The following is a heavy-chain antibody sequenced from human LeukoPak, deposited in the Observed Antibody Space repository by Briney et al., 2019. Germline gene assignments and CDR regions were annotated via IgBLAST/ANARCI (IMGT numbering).Heavy chain of an antibody. CDR1: GYTFTYRY. V-gene: IGHV1-45*02. Sequence: SVKVSCKASGYTFTYRYLHWVRQAPGQALEWMGWITPFYGNTNYAQQFQDRVTITRDRSRNTVYMELNSLRFEDTAMYYCARSPFSGDDDAFDIWGQGTMVTVSS. D-gene: IGHD5-12*01. CDR2: ITPFYGNT. CDR3: ARSPFSGDDDAFDI. J-gene: IGHJ3*02.